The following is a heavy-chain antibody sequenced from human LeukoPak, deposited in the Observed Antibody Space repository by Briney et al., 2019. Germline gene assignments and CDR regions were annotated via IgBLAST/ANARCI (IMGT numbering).Heavy chain of an antibody. CDR3: TRDAVGGD. J-gene: IGHJ4*02. Sequence: GSLRLSCTASGFTFGDYVMSWVRQAPGKGLEWVGFIRSIAYGETTEYAASVKGRFTISRDDSKSIAFLQMNSLKTEDTAVYYCTRDAVGGDWGQGTLVTVSS. CDR2: IRSIAYGETT. V-gene: IGHV3-49*04. D-gene: IGHD4-23*01. CDR1: GFTFGDYV.